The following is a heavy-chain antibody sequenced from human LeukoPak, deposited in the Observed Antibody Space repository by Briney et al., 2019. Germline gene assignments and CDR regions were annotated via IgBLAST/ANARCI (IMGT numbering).Heavy chain of an antibody. V-gene: IGHV4-59*01. CDR1: GVSICSYN. CDR3: ARVGLDGSCFN. J-gene: IGHJ4*02. D-gene: IGHD2-15*01. Sequence: SETLSLTCTVSGVSICSYNWSWIRQRPGKGLVWGVNIYYSGRTNYNPSLCRRATTSVETSKKPFSLQLSSVTAADTAVYYCARVGLDGSCFNWGQGTLVTVSS. CDR2: IYYSGRT.